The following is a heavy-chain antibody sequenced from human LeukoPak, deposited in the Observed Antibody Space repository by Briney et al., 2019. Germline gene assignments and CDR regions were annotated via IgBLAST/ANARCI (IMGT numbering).Heavy chain of an antibody. CDR3: AKRYSGSSGLYNFDY. V-gene: IGHV3-23*01. D-gene: IGHD1-26*01. CDR2: ITGSTGST. Sequence: GGSLRLSCAASGFTFSSYAMTWVRQPPGKGLEGVSSITGSTGSTYYADSVKGRFTISRDNSKNTLYLQMNGLRAEDTAVYYCAKRYSGSSGLYNFDYWGQGTLVTVSS. CDR1: GFTFSSYA. J-gene: IGHJ4*02.